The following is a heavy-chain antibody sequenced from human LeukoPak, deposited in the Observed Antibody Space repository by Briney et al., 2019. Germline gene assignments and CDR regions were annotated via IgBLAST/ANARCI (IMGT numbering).Heavy chain of an antibody. V-gene: IGHV3-21*01. Sequence: GGSLRLSCAASGFTFSSYSMNLVRQAPGKGLEWVSSISSSSSYIYYADSVKGRFTISRDNAKNSLYLQMNSLRAEDTAVYYCAKILGYCSSTSCSDAFDIWGQGTMVTVSS. CDR1: GFTFSSYS. CDR2: ISSSSSYI. D-gene: IGHD2-2*01. J-gene: IGHJ3*02. CDR3: AKILGYCSSTSCSDAFDI.